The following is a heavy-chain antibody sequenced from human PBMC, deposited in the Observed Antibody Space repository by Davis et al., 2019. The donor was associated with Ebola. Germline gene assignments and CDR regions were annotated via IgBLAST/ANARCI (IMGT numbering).Heavy chain of an antibody. J-gene: IGHJ4*02. V-gene: IGHV4-34*01. CDR2: INHSGST. Sequence: SETLSLTCTVSGGSVSSHYWSWIRQPPGKGLEWIGEINHSGSTNYNPSLESRVTMSVDTSKNQFSLKLSSVTAADTAVYYCARRATNYNYFDYWGQGSLVTVSS. CDR3: ARRATNYNYFDY. CDR1: GGSVSSHY. D-gene: IGHD2-8*01.